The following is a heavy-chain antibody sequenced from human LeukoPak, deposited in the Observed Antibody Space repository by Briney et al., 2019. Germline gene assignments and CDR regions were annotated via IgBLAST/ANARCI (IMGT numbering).Heavy chain of an antibody. Sequence: GGSLRLSCAASGFTFRNYGMHWVRQAPGKGLEWVAVIWSDGSTTYYAESVQGRFTISRDTSKNRLYLQLNSLRVEDTAVFYCARDTSSSWYDFDHWGQGTLVTVSS. CDR3: ARDTSSSWYDFDH. CDR1: GFTFRNYG. V-gene: IGHV3-33*01. CDR2: IWSDGSTT. D-gene: IGHD6-13*01. J-gene: IGHJ4*01.